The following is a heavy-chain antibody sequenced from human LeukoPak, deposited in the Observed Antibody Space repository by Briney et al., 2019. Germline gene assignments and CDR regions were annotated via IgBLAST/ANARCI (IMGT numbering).Heavy chain of an antibody. V-gene: IGHV2-5*02. CDR3: AHRLRGYSSYATGVFDY. Sequence: SGPTLVKPTQTLTLTCTFSGFSLSTGAVGVGWIRQPPVKALEWLALFYWADDTRYTPSLKSTLTITNDNSTNQTVLTMTNINPVDTATYYCAHRLRGYSSYATGVFDYWGQGTLVTVSS. D-gene: IGHD5-12*01. J-gene: IGHJ4*02. CDR2: FYWADDT. CDR1: GFSLSTGAVG.